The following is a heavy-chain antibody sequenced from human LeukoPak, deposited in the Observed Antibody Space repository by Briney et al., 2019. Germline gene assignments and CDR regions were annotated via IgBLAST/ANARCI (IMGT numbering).Heavy chain of an antibody. J-gene: IGHJ4*02. D-gene: IGHD3-16*02. CDR3: ARGGKLYTSLGY. Sequence: SETLSLTCTVSGGSVSSSSYYWGWIRQPPGKGLEWIGNIYYSGSTYYNPSLKSRLTISVDTSKNQFSLKLSSVTAADTAVYYCARGGKLYTSLGYWGQGTLVTVSS. V-gene: IGHV4-39*07. CDR1: GGSVSSSSYY. CDR2: IYYSGST.